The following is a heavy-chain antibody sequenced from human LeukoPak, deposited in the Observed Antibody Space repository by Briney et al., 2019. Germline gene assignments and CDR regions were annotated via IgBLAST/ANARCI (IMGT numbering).Heavy chain of an antibody. CDR3: ARGDGYNFAFDI. Sequence: GASVKVSCKASGGTFSSYAISWVRQAPGQGLEWMGRIIPIFGTANYAQKFQGRVTITTDESTSTAYMELSSLRSEDTAVYYCARGDGYNFAFDIWGQGTMVTVSS. CDR2: IIPIFGTA. V-gene: IGHV1-69*05. CDR1: GGTFSSYA. J-gene: IGHJ3*02. D-gene: IGHD5-24*01.